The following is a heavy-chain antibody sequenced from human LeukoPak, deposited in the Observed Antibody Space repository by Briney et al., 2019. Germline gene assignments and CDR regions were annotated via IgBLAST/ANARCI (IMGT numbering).Heavy chain of an antibody. CDR3: AVAATYYYYYGMDV. CDR1: GGSISSSNW. Sequence: SSETLSLTCAVSGGSISSSNWWSWVRQPPGKGLEWIGEIYHSGSTNYNPSLKSRVTISVDKSKNQFSLKLSSVTAADTAVYYCAVAATYYYYYGMDVWGQGTTVTVSS. J-gene: IGHJ6*02. D-gene: IGHD2-15*01. V-gene: IGHV4-4*02. CDR2: IYHSGST.